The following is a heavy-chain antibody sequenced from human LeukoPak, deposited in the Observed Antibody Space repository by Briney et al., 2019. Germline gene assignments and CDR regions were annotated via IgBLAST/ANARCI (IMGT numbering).Heavy chain of an antibody. V-gene: IGHV4-34*01. J-gene: IGHJ4*02. CDR2: INHSGST. D-gene: IGHD6-13*01. CDR1: GGSFSGYY. CDR3: AREEQQLDYYFDY. Sequence: KPSETLSLTCAVYGGSFSGYYWSWIRQPPGKGLEWIGEINHSGSTNYNPSLKSRVTISVDTSKNQFSLKLSSVTAADTAVYYCAREEQQLDYYFDYWGQGTLVTVSS.